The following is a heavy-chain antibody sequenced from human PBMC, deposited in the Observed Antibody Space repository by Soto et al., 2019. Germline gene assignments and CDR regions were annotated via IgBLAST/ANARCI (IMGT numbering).Heavy chain of an antibody. J-gene: IGHJ4*02. CDR1: GFTFRSYA. Sequence: GGSLRLSCAASGFTFRSYAMHWVRQAPGKALEWVAVIPFDGSYKYYADSMKGRFTISRDNSKDTIYLQVNTLSADDTAVYYWARAPNSGTYELDYWDQETLVTASS. D-gene: IGHD1-26*01. V-gene: IGHV3-30*03. CDR3: ARAPNSGTYELDY. CDR2: IPFDGSYK.